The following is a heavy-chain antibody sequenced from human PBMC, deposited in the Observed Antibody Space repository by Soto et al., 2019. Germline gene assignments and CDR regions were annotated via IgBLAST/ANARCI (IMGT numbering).Heavy chain of an antibody. J-gene: IGHJ3*02. V-gene: IGHV3-30*18. D-gene: IGHD3-22*01. CDR2: ISYDGSNK. CDR3: AKCSSGFLKRDAFDI. CDR1: GFTFSSYG. Sequence: QVQLVESGGGVVQPGRSLRLSCAASGFTFSSYGMHWVRQAPGKGLEWVAVISYDGSNKYYADSVKGRFTISRDNSKNTLYLQMNSLRAKDTAVYYCAKCSSGFLKRDAFDIWGQGTMVTVSS.